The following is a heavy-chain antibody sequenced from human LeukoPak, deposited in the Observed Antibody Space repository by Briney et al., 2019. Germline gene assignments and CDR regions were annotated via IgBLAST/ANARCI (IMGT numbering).Heavy chain of an antibody. J-gene: IGHJ4*02. CDR3: ARGPYYYDSSGYYFGY. V-gene: IGHV1-18*01. CDR2: ISAYNGNT. CDR1: GYTFTIYG. Sequence: GASVTVSCKASGYTFTIYGISWVRQAPGQGLEWMGWISAYNGNTNYAQKLQGRVTMTADTSTSTAYMELRSLRSDDTAVYYCARGPYYYDSSGYYFGYWGQGTLVTVSS. D-gene: IGHD3-22*01.